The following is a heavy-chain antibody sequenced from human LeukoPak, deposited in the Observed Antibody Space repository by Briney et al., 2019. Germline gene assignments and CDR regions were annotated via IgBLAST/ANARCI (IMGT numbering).Heavy chain of an antibody. D-gene: IGHD5-18*01. J-gene: IGHJ4*02. V-gene: IGHV4-39*01. CDR3: ARLDTAMVIYY. CDR2: IYYSGST. Sequence: PSETLSLTCTVSGGSISSSSYYWGWIRQPPGKGLEWIGSIYYSGSTYYNPSLKSRVTISVDTSKNQFSLKLSSVTAADTAVYYCARLDTAMVIYYWGQGTLVTVSS. CDR1: GGSISSSSYY.